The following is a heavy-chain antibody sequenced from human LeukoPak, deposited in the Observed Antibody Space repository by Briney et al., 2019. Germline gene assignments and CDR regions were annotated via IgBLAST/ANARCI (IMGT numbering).Heavy chain of an antibody. Sequence: PGGSLRLSCAASGFTVTRNYMTWVRQAPGKGLEWVSVIYSGGSTYYADSVKGRFTISRDNSKNTLYLQMNSLKTEDTAVYYCARMSIATRPGWFDPWGQGTLVTVSS. CDR3: ARMSIATRPGWFDP. V-gene: IGHV3-66*02. D-gene: IGHD6-6*01. CDR1: GFTVTRNY. J-gene: IGHJ5*02. CDR2: IYSGGST.